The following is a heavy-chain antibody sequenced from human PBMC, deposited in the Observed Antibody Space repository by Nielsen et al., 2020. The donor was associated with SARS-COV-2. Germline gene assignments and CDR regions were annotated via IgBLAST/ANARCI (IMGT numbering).Heavy chain of an antibody. Sequence: GESLKISCAASGFIFSTYGMHWVRQAPGKGLEWVAVISDDGSNKYYTDSVKGRFTISRDNSKKTLYVQMNSLRAEDTAVYYCAKDFMGGGWFDLWGQGTLVTVSS. D-gene: IGHD1-26*01. CDR1: GFIFSTYG. J-gene: IGHJ5*02. CDR3: AKDFMGGGWFDL. CDR2: ISDDGSNK. V-gene: IGHV3-30*18.